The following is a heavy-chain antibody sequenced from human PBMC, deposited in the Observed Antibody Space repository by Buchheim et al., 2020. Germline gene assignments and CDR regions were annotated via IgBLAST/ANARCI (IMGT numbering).Heavy chain of an antibody. D-gene: IGHD6-13*01. CDR2: MSGRDGGT. J-gene: IGHJ4*02. Sequence: EVQLLESGGGLVQPGGSLRLSCAASGFTFSSYAMTWVRLAPGKGLEWVSLMSGRDGGTFYADSAKGRFTISRDNSKDTLYLQMDNLRADDTAVYYCAKTGSWYYFDYWGQGTL. V-gene: IGHV3-23*01. CDR1: GFTFSSYA. CDR3: AKTGSWYYFDY.